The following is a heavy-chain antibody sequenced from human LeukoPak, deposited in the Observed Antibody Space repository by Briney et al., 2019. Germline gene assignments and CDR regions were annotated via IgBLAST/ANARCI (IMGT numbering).Heavy chain of an antibody. J-gene: IGHJ4*02. D-gene: IGHD2-2*01. V-gene: IGHV1-69*06. CDR1: GGTFNSYA. CDR3: AHGAMYQLDY. CDR2: IIPIFGTT. Sequence: ASVKVSCKASGGTFNSYAISWVRQAPGQGLEWMGGIIPIFGTTNYARKFRGRVTLTADKSTRTAYMELSSLRSEDTAVYYCAHGAMYQLDYWGQGTLVTVSS.